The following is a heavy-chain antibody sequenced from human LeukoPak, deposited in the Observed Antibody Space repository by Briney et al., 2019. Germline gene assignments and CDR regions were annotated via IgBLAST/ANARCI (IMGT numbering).Heavy chain of an antibody. CDR3: ARCKRAVAAYYYYGMDV. CDR2: ISSLSSYI. Sequence: GGSLRLSCAASGFTFSSYSMNWVRQAPGKGLEWVSSISSLSSYIYYADSVKGRFTISRDNAKNSLYLQMNSLRAEDTAVYYCARCKRAVAAYYYYGMDVWGQGTTVTVSS. CDR1: GFTFSSYS. J-gene: IGHJ6*02. V-gene: IGHV3-21*01. D-gene: IGHD6-19*01.